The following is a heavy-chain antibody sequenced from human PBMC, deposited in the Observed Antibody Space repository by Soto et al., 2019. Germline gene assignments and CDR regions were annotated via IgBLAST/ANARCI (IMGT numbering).Heavy chain of an antibody. J-gene: IGHJ4*02. CDR3: ARADYGDYPVDFDY. V-gene: IGHV4-59*01. CDR2: IYYSGST. Sequence: QVQLQESGPGLVKPSETLSLTCTVSGGSISSYYWSWIRQPPGKGLEWIGYIYYSGSTNYNPSLKSRVTISVDTSKNQFSLKLSSVTAADTAVYYCARADYGDYPVDFDYWGQGTLVTVSS. D-gene: IGHD4-17*01. CDR1: GGSISSYY.